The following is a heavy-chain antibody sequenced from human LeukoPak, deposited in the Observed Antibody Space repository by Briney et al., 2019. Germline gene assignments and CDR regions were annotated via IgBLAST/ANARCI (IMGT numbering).Heavy chain of an antibody. Sequence: SQTLSLTCTVSGGSISSGGYYWSWIRQHPGKGLEWIGYIYYSGSTYYNPSLKSRVTISVDTSKNQFSLKLSSVTAADTAVYYCARHEGWFGELSAFDIWGQGTMVTVSS. CDR1: GGSISSGGYY. J-gene: IGHJ3*02. D-gene: IGHD3-10*01. CDR3: ARHEGWFGELSAFDI. V-gene: IGHV4-31*03. CDR2: IYYSGST.